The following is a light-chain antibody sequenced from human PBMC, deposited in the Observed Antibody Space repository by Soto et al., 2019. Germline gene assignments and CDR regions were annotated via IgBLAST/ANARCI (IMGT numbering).Light chain of an antibody. CDR2: EVS. J-gene: IGLJ2*01. Sequence: QSALTQPASVSGSPGQSITISCTGTSSDIGNYDFVYWYQQVPGTAPKAMIYEVSSRPSGVSNRFSGPKSGNTASLTISGLQAEDEAYCYCSSYTTSTSVILFGGGTKVTVL. CDR3: SSYTTSTSVIL. V-gene: IGLV2-14*01. CDR1: SSDIGNYDF.